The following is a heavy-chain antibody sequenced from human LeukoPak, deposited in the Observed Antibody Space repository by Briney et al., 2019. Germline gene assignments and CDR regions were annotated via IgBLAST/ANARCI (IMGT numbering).Heavy chain of an antibody. Sequence: GGSLRLSCAASGFTFSSYGMHWVRQAPGKGLEWVAVISYDGSNKYYADSVKGRFTISRDNSKNTLYLQMNSLRAEDTAVYYCARDRRIAAAEDYWGQGTLVTVSS. CDR3: ARDRRIAAAEDY. V-gene: IGHV3-30*03. CDR2: ISYDGSNK. CDR1: GFTFSSYG. D-gene: IGHD6-13*01. J-gene: IGHJ4*02.